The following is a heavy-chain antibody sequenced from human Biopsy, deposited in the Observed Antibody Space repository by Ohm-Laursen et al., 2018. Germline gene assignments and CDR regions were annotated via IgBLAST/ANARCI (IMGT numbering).Heavy chain of an antibody. CDR3: ARDYDTSGYYYVS. CDR1: GGSISNNNYY. J-gene: IGHJ5*02. Sequence: GTLSLTWTVSGGSISNNNYYWGWIRQPPGKGLERIGSIFYRGSTHYKPSLKSRVNISVDTSKNQFSLKLNSVTAADTAVYYCARDYDTSGYYYVSWGQGTLVTVSS. V-gene: IGHV4-39*01. CDR2: IFYRGST. D-gene: IGHD3-22*01.